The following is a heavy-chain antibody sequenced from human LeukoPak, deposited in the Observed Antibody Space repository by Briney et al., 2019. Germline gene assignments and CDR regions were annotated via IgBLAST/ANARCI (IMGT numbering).Heavy chain of an antibody. J-gene: IGHJ3*02. Sequence: ASVKVSCKASGYTFTTFYMHWVRQAPGQGLEWMGIIDPSGGSTSYAQKFQGRVTMTRDTSTSTVYMELSSLRSDDTAVYYCARLSQQTFDTWGQGTLVTVSS. CDR1: GYTFTTFY. V-gene: IGHV1-46*01. CDR2: IDPSGGST. CDR3: ARLSQQTFDT.